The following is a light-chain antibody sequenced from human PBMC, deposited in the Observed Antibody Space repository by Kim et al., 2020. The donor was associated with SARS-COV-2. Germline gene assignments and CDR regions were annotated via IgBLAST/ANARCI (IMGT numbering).Light chain of an antibody. V-gene: IGKV3-20*01. CDR2: GAS. Sequence: PGEETPTYCRGRQHVTSSYLAWYEQKPGMAPNVHIYGASNWATGIPDRFSGSGSGTDFTLTISSLGPEDVAVYYCQKYNNEPRTFGQGAKVDIK. CDR3: QKYNNEPRT. CDR1: QHVTSSY. J-gene: IGKJ1*01.